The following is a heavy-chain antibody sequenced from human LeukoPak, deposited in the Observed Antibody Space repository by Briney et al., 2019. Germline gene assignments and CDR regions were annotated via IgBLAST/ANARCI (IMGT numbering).Heavy chain of an antibody. D-gene: IGHD6-19*01. CDR1: GYTFTSYA. J-gene: IGHJ1*01. CDR3: ARAPHPGAVAGEGEYFQH. CDR2: INAGNGNT. V-gene: IGHV1-3*01. Sequence: ASVKVSCKASGYTFTSYAMHWVRQAPGQRLEWMGWINAGNGNTKYSQKFQGRVTITRDTSASTAYMELSSLRSEDTAVYYCARAPHPGAVAGEGEYFQHWGQGTLVTVSS.